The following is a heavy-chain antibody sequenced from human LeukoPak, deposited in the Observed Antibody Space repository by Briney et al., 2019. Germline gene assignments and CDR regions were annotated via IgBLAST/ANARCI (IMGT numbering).Heavy chain of an antibody. V-gene: IGHV3-48*01. CDR1: GFTFGSYS. D-gene: IGHD6-13*01. CDR2: ISSSSTTI. Sequence: GGSLRLSCAASGFTFGSYSMMWVRQAPGKGLEWVSYISSSSTTIHYADSVKGRFTISRDNSKNTLYLQTNSLRAEDTAVYYCAKDLGAIGSSYYDDWGQGTLVTVSS. CDR3: AKDLGAIGSSYYDD. J-gene: IGHJ4*02.